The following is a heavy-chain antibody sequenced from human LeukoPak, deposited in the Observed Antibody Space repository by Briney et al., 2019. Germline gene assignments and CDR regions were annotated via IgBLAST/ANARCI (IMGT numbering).Heavy chain of an antibody. V-gene: IGHV3-23*01. CDR3: AKRKNSGRSGIDY. CDR1: GFTFSSFP. CDR2: ISGSGGST. J-gene: IGHJ4*02. D-gene: IGHD1-26*01. Sequence: PGGPWGLPWEASGFTFSSFPISWFPQPPGKGRRWVSAISGSGGSTYYADSVKGRFTISRDNSKNTLYLQMNSLRAEDTAVYYCAKRKNSGRSGIDYWGQGTLVTVSS.